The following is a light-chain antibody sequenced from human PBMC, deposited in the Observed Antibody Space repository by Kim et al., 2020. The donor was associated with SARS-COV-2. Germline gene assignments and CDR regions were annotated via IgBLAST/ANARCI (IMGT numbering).Light chain of an antibody. V-gene: IGLV3-19*01. CDR2: GKN. Sequence: SSELTQDPAVSVALGQTVRITCQGDSLRTYYASWYQQKPGQAPVLVIYGKNNRPSGIPDRFSGSNSGNTASLTITGAQAEDEADYYCNSRDNSGKHLVFG. J-gene: IGLJ3*02. CDR3: NSRDNSGKHLV. CDR1: SLRTYY.